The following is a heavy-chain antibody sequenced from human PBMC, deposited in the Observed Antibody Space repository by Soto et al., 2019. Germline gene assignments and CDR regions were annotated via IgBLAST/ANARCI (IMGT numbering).Heavy chain of an antibody. CDR1: GGSISSSYW. J-gene: IGHJ5*02. Sequence: QVQLQESGPGLVKPSGTLSLTCAVSGGSISSSYWWNWVRQPPGKGLEWIGEIYHSGSTNYNPSLKSRDTISIDKSHHQFSLRLSSMTAADTAMYYCARRVNMVRGFDPWGQGTLVTVSS. CDR3: ARRVNMVRGFDP. CDR2: IYHSGST. D-gene: IGHD3-10*01. V-gene: IGHV4-4*02.